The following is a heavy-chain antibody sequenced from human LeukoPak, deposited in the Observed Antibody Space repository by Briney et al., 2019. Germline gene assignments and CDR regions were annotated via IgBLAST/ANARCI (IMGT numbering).Heavy chain of an antibody. V-gene: IGHV4-34*01. CDR3: ARAARYYFDN. Sequence: SETLSLTCAVYGGSFSGYYWSWIRQPPGKGLEWIGEINHSGSTDYNPSLKSRVTISVDTSKNQFSLKLSSVTAADTAVYYCARAARYYFDNWGQGTLVTVSS. CDR2: INHSGST. CDR1: GGSFSGYY. D-gene: IGHD6-6*01. J-gene: IGHJ4*02.